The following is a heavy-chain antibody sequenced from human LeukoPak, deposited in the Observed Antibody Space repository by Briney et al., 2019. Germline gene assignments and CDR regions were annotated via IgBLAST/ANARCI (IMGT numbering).Heavy chain of an antibody. Sequence: GGSLRLSCAASGFTFHDYAMHWVRQVPGKGLELVSGITWNSGSVLYADSVRGRFTISRDNAKNSLYLQMNSLRPEDMAFYYCAKGLGVASLIVDALDMWGQGTMVTV. CDR2: ITWNSGSV. J-gene: IGHJ3*02. V-gene: IGHV3-9*03. CDR3: AKGLGVASLIVDALDM. CDR1: GFTFHDYA. D-gene: IGHD3/OR15-3a*01.